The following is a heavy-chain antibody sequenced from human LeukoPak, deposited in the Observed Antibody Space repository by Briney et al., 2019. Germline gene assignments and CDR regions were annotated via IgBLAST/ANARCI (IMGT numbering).Heavy chain of an antibody. CDR2: IYYSGST. V-gene: IGHV4-59*08. D-gene: IGHD3-22*01. Sequence: SETLPLTCTVSGGSISSYYWSWIRQPPGKGLEWIGYIYYSGSTDYNPSLKSRVTMSVDTSKNQFSLKLSSVTAADTAVYYCATLQSSGYDYSDYWGQGILVTVSS. CDR3: ATLQSSGYDYSDY. J-gene: IGHJ4*02. CDR1: GGSISSYY.